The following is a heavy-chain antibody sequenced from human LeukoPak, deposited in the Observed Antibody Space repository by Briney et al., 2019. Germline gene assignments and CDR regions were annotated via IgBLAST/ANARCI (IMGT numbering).Heavy chain of an antibody. CDR3: AKLWDRSIAAPIDD. V-gene: IGHV3-21*04. D-gene: IGHD6-6*01. J-gene: IGHJ4*02. CDR2: ISSGNSYI. Sequence: GGSPRLSCAASGFTFSSYTMNWVRQAPGKGLEWVSSISSGNSYINYADSVKGRFTISRDNAKNSLYLLLNSLSAEDTAVYYCAKLWDRSIAAPIDDWGQGTLVTVSS. CDR1: GFTFSSYT.